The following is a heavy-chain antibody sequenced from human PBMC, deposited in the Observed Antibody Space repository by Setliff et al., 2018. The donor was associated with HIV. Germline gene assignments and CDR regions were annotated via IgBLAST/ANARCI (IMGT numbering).Heavy chain of an antibody. CDR3: ARVRLYNNALDY. CDR1: GFTVSTYY. Sequence: SCAASGFTVSTYYMSWVHQAPGKGLEWISTIYSGGDTYHADSVKGRVTLSRDNSKNTLYLQMNSLRPEDTAVYYCARVRLYNNALDYWGQGTLVTVSS. D-gene: IGHD3-10*01. J-gene: IGHJ4*02. V-gene: IGHV3-66*02. CDR2: IYSGGDT.